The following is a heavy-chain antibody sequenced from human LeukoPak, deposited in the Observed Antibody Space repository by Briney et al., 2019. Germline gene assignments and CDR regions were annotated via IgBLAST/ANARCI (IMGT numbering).Heavy chain of an antibody. D-gene: IGHD5-12*01. CDR1: GGTFSSYA. Sequence: SVKVSCKASGGTFSSYAISWVRQAPGQGLEWMGGIIPIFGTANYAQKFQGRVTITADESTSTAYMELSSLRSEDTAVYYCARGYSGYDRRGNYFDYWGQGTLVTVSS. V-gene: IGHV1-69*13. J-gene: IGHJ4*02. CDR3: ARGYSGYDRRGNYFDY. CDR2: IIPIFGTA.